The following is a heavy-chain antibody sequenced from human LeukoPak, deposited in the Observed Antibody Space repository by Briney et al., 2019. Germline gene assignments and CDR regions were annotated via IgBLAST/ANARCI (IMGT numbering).Heavy chain of an antibody. CDR1: GFTFSSYE. J-gene: IGHJ4*02. D-gene: IGHD3-10*01. CDR2: ISSGGVTI. CDR3: ARRGGFDY. Sequence: TGGSLRLSCAASGFTFSSYEMNWVRQAPGKGLEWVSYISSGGVTIYYADSVEGRFSISRDNAKNSLYLQMNTLRVEDTAVYYCARRGGFDYWGQGTLVTVSA. V-gene: IGHV3-48*03.